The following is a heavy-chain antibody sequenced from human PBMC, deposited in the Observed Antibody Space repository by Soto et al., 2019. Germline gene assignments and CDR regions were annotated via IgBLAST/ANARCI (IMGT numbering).Heavy chain of an antibody. CDR1: GFTFDDYA. V-gene: IGHV3-9*01. D-gene: IGHD6-25*01. J-gene: IGHJ3*02. CDR3: AKKKQSGSKGNGAFDI. CDR2: ISWNSGSI. Sequence: GGSLRLSCAASGFTFDDYAMHWVRQAPGKGLEWVSGISWNSGSIGYADSVKGRFTISRDNAKNSLYLQMNSLRAEDTALYYCAKKKQSGSKGNGAFDIWGQGTMVTVSS.